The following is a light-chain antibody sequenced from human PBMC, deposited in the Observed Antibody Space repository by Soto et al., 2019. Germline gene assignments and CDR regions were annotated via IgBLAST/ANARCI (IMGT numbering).Light chain of an antibody. CDR2: DAS. CDR1: QSISSW. CDR3: QQYNSYRT. Sequence: DIEMTQSPSTLSASVGDRVTLNCRASQSISSWLAWYQQKPGQAPKLLIYDASSLESGVPSRFSGSGSGTEFTLTIRSLQPDDFATYYCQQYNSYRTFGQGTKVDIK. V-gene: IGKV1-5*01. J-gene: IGKJ1*01.